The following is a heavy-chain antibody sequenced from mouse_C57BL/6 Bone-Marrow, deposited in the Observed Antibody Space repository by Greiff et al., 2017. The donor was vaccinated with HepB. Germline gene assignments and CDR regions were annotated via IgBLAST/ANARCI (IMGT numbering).Heavy chain of an antibody. CDR2: INPSSGYT. CDR1: GYTFTSYT. V-gene: IGHV1-4*01. CDR3: VLYSFDY. J-gene: IGHJ2*01. Sequence: QVQLKQSGAELARPGASVKMSCKASGYTFTSYTMHWVKQRPGQGLEWIGYINPSSGYTKYNQKFKDKATLTADKSSSTAYMQLSSLTSEDSAVYYCVLYSFDYWGQGTTLTVSS.